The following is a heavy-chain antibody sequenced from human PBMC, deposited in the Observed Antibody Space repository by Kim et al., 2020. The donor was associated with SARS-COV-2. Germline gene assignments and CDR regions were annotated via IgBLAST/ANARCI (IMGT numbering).Heavy chain of an antibody. J-gene: IGHJ4*02. CDR3: AKSNSGYYAYLDS. Sequence: GGSLRLSCAAYGFTFSTYGMSWVRQAPDKGLEWVSVISGSGGTTYYSDSVKGRFTISRDTSKNTLYLQMNSLRAEDTAEYYCAKSNSGYYAYLDSWGQGILVTVSS. CDR2: ISGSGGTT. D-gene: IGHD3-22*01. V-gene: IGHV3-23*01. CDR1: GFTFSTYG.